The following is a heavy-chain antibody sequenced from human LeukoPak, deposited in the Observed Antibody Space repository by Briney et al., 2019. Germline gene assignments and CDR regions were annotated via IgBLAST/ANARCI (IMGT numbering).Heavy chain of an antibody. CDR3: AKRGRYYFDY. CDR2: IGGGGST. CDR1: GFTFSSYA. V-gene: IGHV3-23*01. J-gene: IGHJ4*02. D-gene: IGHD3-10*01. Sequence: GGSLRLSCAASGFTFSSYAMNWVRQAPGKGLEWVSAIGGGGSTYYADSLKGRFTISRDTSKSTLYLQMHSLRAEDTAVYYCAKRGRYYFDYWGQGTLVTVSS.